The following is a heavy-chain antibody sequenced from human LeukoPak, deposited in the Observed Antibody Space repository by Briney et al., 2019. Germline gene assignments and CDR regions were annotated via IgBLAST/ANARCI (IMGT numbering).Heavy chain of an antibody. CDR3: ARGVSYRVVVTATDFDY. CDR2: IGSSSTHI. D-gene: IGHD2-21*02. V-gene: IGHV3-21*01. J-gene: IGHJ4*02. Sequence: RQAPGRGLESVSSIGSSSTHIYYADSVKGRFTISRDNAKNSLYLQMNSLRAEDTAVYYCARGVSYRVVVTATDFDYWGQGTLVTVSS.